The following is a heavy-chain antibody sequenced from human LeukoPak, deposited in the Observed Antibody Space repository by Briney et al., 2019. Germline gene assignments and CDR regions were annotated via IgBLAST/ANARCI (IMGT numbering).Heavy chain of an antibody. CDR1: GASFSTNY. CDR2: VFDSGST. J-gene: IGHJ6*03. Sequence: SETLSLTCSVSGASFSTNYWSWIRQPPGRGLEWIGYVFDSGSTNYNPSLKSRVTISVDTSTKQFSLRLSAVTAADTAVYYCARLYQQSKWKYYYYYMDVWGKGTAVTVSS. D-gene: IGHD1-1*01. V-gene: IGHV4-59*01. CDR3: ARLYQQSKWKYYYYYMDV.